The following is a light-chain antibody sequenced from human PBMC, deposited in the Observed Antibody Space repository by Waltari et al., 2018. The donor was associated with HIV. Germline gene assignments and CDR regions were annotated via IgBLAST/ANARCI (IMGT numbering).Light chain of an antibody. CDR2: RNT. Sequence: QSVLTQPPSASGTPGQRVTISCSGSSSNIGYNYVYWYQHSPGTAPKLLIYRNTQRPSGVPDRFAGSKSGTSASLAISGLRSDDEADYYCVAWDDTLSGHVVIGGGTKLTVL. V-gene: IGLV1-47*01. CDR3: VAWDDTLSGHVV. J-gene: IGLJ2*01. CDR1: SSNIGYNY.